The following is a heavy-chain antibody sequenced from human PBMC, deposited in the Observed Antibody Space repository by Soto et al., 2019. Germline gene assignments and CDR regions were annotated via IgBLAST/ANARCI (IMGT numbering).Heavy chain of an antibody. V-gene: IGHV3-23*01. CDR3: AKDFGHYDILTGYPTFGS. CDR1: GFTFSSYA. J-gene: IGHJ4*02. Sequence: LRLSCAASGFTFSSYAMSWVRQAPGEGLEWVSAVSRSGDNTYYADSVKGRFTISRDNSKNTLYLQMNSLRAEDTAVYYCAKDFGHYDILTGYPTFGSWGQGTLVTVSS. D-gene: IGHD3-9*01. CDR2: VSRSGDNT.